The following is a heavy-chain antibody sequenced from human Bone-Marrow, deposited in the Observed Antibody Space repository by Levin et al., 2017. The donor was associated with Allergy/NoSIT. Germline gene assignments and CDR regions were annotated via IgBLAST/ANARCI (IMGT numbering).Heavy chain of an antibody. D-gene: IGHD5-18*01. CDR2: IGTAGDT. J-gene: IGHJ4*02. CDR3: ARGSQVSYGHIDY. CDR1: GFTFSSYD. V-gene: IGHV3-13*01. Sequence: GGSLRLSCAASGFTFSSYDMHWVRQATGKGLEWVSAIGTAGDTYYPGSVKGRFTISRENAKNSLYLQMNSLRAGDTAVYYCARGSQVSYGHIDYWGQGTLVTVSS.